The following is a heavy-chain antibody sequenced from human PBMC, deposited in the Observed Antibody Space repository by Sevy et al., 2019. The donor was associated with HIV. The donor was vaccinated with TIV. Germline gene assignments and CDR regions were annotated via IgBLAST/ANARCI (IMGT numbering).Heavy chain of an antibody. Sequence: GGSLRLSCAASGFTFDDYAMHWVRQAPGKGLEWVSGISWNSGSIGYADSVKGRFTLSRDNAKNSLYLQMNSLRAEDTALYFCVKDRSYGGNSFDFWGQGTLVTVSS. CDR3: VKDRSYGGNSFDF. V-gene: IGHV3-9*01. CDR2: ISWNSGSI. J-gene: IGHJ4*02. CDR1: GFTFDDYA. D-gene: IGHD4-17*01.